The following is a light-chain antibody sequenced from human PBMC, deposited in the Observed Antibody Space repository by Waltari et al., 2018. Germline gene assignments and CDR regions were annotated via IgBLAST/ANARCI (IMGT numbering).Light chain of an antibody. CDR3: SSYTSSSTWV. CDR2: DVS. CDR1: SSDVGGYNY. V-gene: IGLV2-14*03. J-gene: IGLJ3*02. Sequence: QSALTQPASVSGSPGQSITISCTGTSSDVGGYNYVSWYQQHPGKAPQLMIYDVSIRPSGVSHRFSGSKSGNTASLTISGLQAEDEADYYCSSYTSSSTWVFGGGTKLTVL.